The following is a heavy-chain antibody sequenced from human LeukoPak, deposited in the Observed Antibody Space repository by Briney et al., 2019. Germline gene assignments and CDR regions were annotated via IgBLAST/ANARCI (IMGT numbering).Heavy chain of an antibody. V-gene: IGHV4-59*01. CDR2: IYYSGST. CDR1: GGSISSYY. Sequence: SETLSLTCTVSGGSISSYYWSWIRQPPGKGLEWIGYIYYSGSTNYNPSLKSRVTMSVDTSKNQFSLKLSSVTAADTAVYYCARVTRTYDILTGYYTPDAFDIWGQGTMVTVSS. D-gene: IGHD3-9*01. CDR3: ARVTRTYDILTGYYTPDAFDI. J-gene: IGHJ3*02.